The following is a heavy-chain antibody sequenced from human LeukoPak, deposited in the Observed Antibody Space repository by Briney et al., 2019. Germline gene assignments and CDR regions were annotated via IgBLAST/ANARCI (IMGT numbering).Heavy chain of an antibody. CDR3: AKDTWASNYGFDY. Sequence: GGSLRLSCAASDFTFRSYAMSWIRQAPGKRLEWVSGISNSGDDTYYADSVKGRFTISRDNSKNTLYLQMNSLRAEDTAVYFCAKDTWASNYGFDYWGQGALVTLSS. D-gene: IGHD4-11*01. CDR2: ISNSGDDT. J-gene: IGHJ4*02. CDR1: DFTFRSYA. V-gene: IGHV3-23*01.